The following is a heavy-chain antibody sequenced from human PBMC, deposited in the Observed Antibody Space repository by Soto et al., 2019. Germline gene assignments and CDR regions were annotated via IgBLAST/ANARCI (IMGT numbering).Heavy chain of an antibody. CDR2: IGGSGANR. Sequence: GGSLRLSCAASGFTFSSSAMGWVRQAPGKGLQWVSAIGGSGANRYYADFLKGRFSISRDNSRNKLYLQLNSLTAEDTAVYYCAKDGDTIFGVHIFFDYWGQGALVTVSS. V-gene: IGHV3-23*01. CDR3: AKDGDTIFGVHIFFDY. J-gene: IGHJ4*02. D-gene: IGHD3-3*01. CDR1: GFTFSSSA.